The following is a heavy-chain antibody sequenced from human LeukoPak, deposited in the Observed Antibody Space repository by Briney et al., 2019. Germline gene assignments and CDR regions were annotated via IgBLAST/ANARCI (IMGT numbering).Heavy chain of an antibody. CDR3: ARRGKAAANYYYYMDV. Sequence: SETLSLTCTVSGGSISSYYWSWIRQPAGKGLEWIGRIYTSGSTNYNPSLKSRVTISVDTSKNQFSLKLSSVTAADTAVYYCARRGKAAANYYYYMDVWGKGTTVTVSS. J-gene: IGHJ6*03. D-gene: IGHD6-13*01. CDR2: IYTSGST. CDR1: GGSISSYY. V-gene: IGHV4-4*07.